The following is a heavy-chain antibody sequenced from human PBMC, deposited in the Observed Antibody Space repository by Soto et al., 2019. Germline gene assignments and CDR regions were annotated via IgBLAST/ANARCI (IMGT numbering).Heavy chain of an antibody. Sequence: QVQLVQSGTEVKKPGASVKVSCKTSDYTFTSYGVSWVRQAPGQGLEWMGWISAYNGNTDYAHRLQGRVTMTTDTSTSTAYMELRSLRSDDTAMYYCARVHVYCTTASCHDYWGQGTLVTVSS. CDR2: ISAYNGNT. J-gene: IGHJ4*02. V-gene: IGHV1-18*01. D-gene: IGHD2-2*01. CDR1: DYTFTSYG. CDR3: ARVHVYCTTASCHDY.